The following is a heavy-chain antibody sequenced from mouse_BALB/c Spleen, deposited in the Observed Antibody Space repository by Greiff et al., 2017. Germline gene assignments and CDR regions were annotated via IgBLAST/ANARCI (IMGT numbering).Heavy chain of an antibody. J-gene: IGHJ3*01. CDR2: ISNLAYSI. D-gene: IGHD6-1*01. CDR1: GFTFSDYG. V-gene: IGHV5-15*02. Sequence: EVHLVESGGGLVQPGGSRKLSCAASGFTFSDYGMAWVRQAPGKGPEWVAFISNLAYSIYYADTVTGRFTISRENAKNTLYLEMSSLRSEDTAMYYCARDQGGSASWFAYWGQGTLVTVSA. CDR3: ARDQGGSASWFAY.